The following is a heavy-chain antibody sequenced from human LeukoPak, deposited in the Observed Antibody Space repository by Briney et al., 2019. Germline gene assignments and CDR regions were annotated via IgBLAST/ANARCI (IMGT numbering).Heavy chain of an antibody. CDR1: GFTFTSSA. CDR2: IVVGSGNT. CDR3: ARDGPVGSSSSSY. V-gene: IGHV1-58*02. Sequence: ASVKVSCKASGFTFTSSAMQWVRQARGQRLEWIGWIVVGSGNTNYAQKFQERVTITRDMSTSTAYMELRSLRSDDTAVYYCARDGPVGSSSSSYWGQGTLVTVSS. J-gene: IGHJ4*02. D-gene: IGHD6-6*01.